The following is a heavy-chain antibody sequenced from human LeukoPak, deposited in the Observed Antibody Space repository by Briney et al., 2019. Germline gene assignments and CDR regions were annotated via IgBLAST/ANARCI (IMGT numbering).Heavy chain of an antibody. CDR1: GGSISSGGYY. V-gene: IGHV4-30-2*01. CDR2: IYHSGST. J-gene: IGHJ4*02. D-gene: IGHD6-6*01. Sequence: TLSLTCTVSGGSISSGGYYWSWIRQPPGKGLEWIGYIYHSGSTYYNPSLKSRVTISVDRSKNQFSLKLSSVTAADTAVYYCARLVIAARNFDYWGQGTLVTVSS. CDR3: ARLVIAARNFDY.